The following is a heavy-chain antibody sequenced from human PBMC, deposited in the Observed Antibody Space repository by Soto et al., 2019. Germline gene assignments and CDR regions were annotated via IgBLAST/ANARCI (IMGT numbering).Heavy chain of an antibody. CDR2: IYYSGST. CDR3: ARLATRYYFDY. V-gene: IGHV4-59*01. J-gene: IGHJ4*02. Sequence: QVQLQESGPGLVKPSETLSLTCTVSGGSISSYYWSWIRQPPGKGLEWIGYIYYSGSTNYNPSLKSRVTISVDTSKHQFSPKMSSVTAADTAVYYCARLATRYYFDYWGQGTLVTVSS. CDR1: GGSISSYY. D-gene: IGHD1-1*01.